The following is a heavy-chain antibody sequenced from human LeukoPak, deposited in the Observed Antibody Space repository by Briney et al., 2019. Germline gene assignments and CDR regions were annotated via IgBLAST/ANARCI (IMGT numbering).Heavy chain of an antibody. CDR3: AKDDMGGYDFEIDY. CDR1: GFTFSSYA. J-gene: IGHJ4*02. Sequence: PGGSLRLSCAASGFTFSSYAMSWVRQAPGKGLEWVSAISGSGGSTYYADSVKGRFTISRDNSKNTLYLQMNSLRAEDTAVYYCAKDDMGGYDFEIDYWGQGTLVTVSS. V-gene: IGHV3-23*01. CDR2: ISGSGGST. D-gene: IGHD5-12*01.